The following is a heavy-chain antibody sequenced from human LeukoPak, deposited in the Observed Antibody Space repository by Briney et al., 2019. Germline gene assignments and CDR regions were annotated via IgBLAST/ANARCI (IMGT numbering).Heavy chain of an antibody. CDR3: AKDGSLLSYSSSWSFDY. CDR1: GFTFSSYA. V-gene: IGHV3-23*01. Sequence: GGSLRLSCAASGFTFSSYAMTWVRQAPGKGLEWVSIISGSGGNTYYADSVKGRFTISRDNSKNTLYLQMNSLRAEDTAVYYCAKDGSLLSYSSSWSFDYWGQGTLVTVSS. D-gene: IGHD6-13*01. J-gene: IGHJ4*02. CDR2: ISGSGGNT.